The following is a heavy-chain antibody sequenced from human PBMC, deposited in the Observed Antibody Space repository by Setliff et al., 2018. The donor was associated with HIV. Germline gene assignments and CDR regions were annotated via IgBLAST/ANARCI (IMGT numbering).Heavy chain of an antibody. J-gene: IGHJ6*03. CDR2: IHPGDSDT. D-gene: IGHD3-10*01. CDR1: GYTFSDYW. CDR3: ARAGSFDPYYYMDV. Sequence: HGESLKISCKGSGYTFSDYWIGWVRQMPGKGLEWMGIIHPGDSDTRYSPSFQGQVTISADKSISTAYLQWSSLKASDTAMYYCARAGSFDPYYYMDVWGKGTTVTVSS. V-gene: IGHV5-51*01.